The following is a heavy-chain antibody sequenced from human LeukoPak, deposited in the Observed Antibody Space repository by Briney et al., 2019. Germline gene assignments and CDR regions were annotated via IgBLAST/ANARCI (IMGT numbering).Heavy chain of an antibody. CDR3: AKVGWLRLNWFDP. CDR2: ISSSSSYI. CDR1: GFTFSSYH. J-gene: IGHJ5*02. V-gene: IGHV3-21*04. Sequence: PGGSLRLSCVVSGFTFSSYHMNWVRQAPGKGLEWVSSISSSSSYIYYADSVKGRFTISRDNAKNSLYLQMNSLRAEDTAVYYCAKVGWLRLNWFDPWGQGTLVTVSS. D-gene: IGHD5-12*01.